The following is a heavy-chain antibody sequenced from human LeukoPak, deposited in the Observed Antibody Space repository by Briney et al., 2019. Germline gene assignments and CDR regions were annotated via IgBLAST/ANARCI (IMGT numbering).Heavy chain of an antibody. CDR1: GFMFYDHT. J-gene: IGHJ4*02. V-gene: IGHV3-43*01. CDR3: ARGERITVFGVARGPFDY. CDR2: SSWDGGRP. D-gene: IGHD3-3*01. Sequence: GGSLRLSCAASGFMFYDHTMHWVRHAPGKGVEWVALSSWDGGRPSYADSVKGGFTISRDKTTNSLYLQMTSVRPEDAALYYCARGERITVFGVARGPFDYWGQGTLVTVSS.